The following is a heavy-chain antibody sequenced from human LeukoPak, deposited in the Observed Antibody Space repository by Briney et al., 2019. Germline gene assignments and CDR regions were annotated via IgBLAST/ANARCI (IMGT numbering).Heavy chain of an antibody. CDR3: ARDGKMATSYYFDS. CDR2: IYYRGPS. CDR1: GGSISSGGYY. V-gene: IGHV4-31*01. J-gene: IGHJ4*02. Sequence: SQTLSLTCTVSGGSISSGGYYWSWIRQHPGKGLEWIGYIYYRGPSHYNPSLKSPLTISVDASKNPFSLRLSSVTAADTAVYYCARDGKMATSYYFDSWGQGTLVTVSS. D-gene: IGHD5-24*01.